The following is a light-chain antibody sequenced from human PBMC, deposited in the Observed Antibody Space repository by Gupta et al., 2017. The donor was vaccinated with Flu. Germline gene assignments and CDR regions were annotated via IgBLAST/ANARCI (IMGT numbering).Light chain of an antibody. CDR3: QSADSSGASLV. Sequence: SYELTQSPPVSVSPGQTARITCSGVARPRQYAYWYQQKPGQAPVLVIYKDNERPPGIPERVSGSSSGTTVTLTISGVQAEDEADYYCQSADSSGASLVFGGGTKVTVL. V-gene: IGLV3-25*03. J-gene: IGLJ3*02. CDR2: KDN. CDR1: ARPRQY.